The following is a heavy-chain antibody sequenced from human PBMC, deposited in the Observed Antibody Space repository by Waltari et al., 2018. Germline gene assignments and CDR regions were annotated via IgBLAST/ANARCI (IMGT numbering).Heavy chain of an antibody. Sequence: QVQLQESGPGLVKPSQTLSLTCTVSGGSISSGGYSWSWIRQPPGKGLEWIGYIYYSGSTYYNPSLKSRVTISVDTSKNQFSLKLSSVTAADTAVYYCARSDIVVVVAATVGAFDIWGQGTMVTVSS. D-gene: IGHD2-15*01. V-gene: IGHV4-31*03. CDR2: IYYSGST. CDR1: GGSISSGGYS. J-gene: IGHJ3*02. CDR3: ARSDIVVVVAATVGAFDI.